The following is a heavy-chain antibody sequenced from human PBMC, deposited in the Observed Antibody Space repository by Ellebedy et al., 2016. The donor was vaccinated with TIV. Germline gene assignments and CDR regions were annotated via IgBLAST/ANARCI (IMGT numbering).Heavy chain of an antibody. CDR1: GFTFSDYY. D-gene: IGHD7-27*01. Sequence: GGSLRLSCAASGFTFSDYYMSWIRQAPGKGLEWVSYISSSGSTIYYADSVKGRFTISRDTSENTLYLQMNSLRGEDTALYYCAKGVSQWGNMDVWGRGTTVSVSS. CDR3: AKGVSQWGNMDV. CDR2: ISSSGSTI. V-gene: IGHV3-11*04. J-gene: IGHJ6*02.